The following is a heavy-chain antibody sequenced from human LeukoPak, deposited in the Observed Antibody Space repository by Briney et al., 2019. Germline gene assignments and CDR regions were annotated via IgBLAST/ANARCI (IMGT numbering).Heavy chain of an antibody. Sequence: GRSLRHSCAASGFTFSSYVMHWVRQAPGKGLEWVAIISYDGSNEYYADSVKGRFTISRDNSKNTLYLQMNSLRAEDTAVYYCARESADTMVRGAPIDYWGQGTLVTVSS. CDR1: GFTFSSYV. V-gene: IGHV3-30*04. CDR2: ISYDGSNE. J-gene: IGHJ4*02. CDR3: ARESADTMVRGAPIDY. D-gene: IGHD3-10*01.